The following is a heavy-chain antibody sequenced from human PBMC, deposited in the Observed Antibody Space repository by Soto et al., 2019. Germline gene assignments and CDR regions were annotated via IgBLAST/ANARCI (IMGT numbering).Heavy chain of an antibody. Sequence: PGGSLRLSCAASGFTFSSYAMSWVRQAPGKGLEWVSAISGSGGSTYYADSVKGRFTIPRDNSKNTLYLQMNSLRAEDTAVYYCAKAPDYYGSGSYYTPHPHVIFDYWGQGTLVTVSS. J-gene: IGHJ4*02. CDR2: ISGSGGST. CDR1: GFTFSSYA. V-gene: IGHV3-23*01. D-gene: IGHD3-10*01. CDR3: AKAPDYYGSGSYYTPHPHVIFDY.